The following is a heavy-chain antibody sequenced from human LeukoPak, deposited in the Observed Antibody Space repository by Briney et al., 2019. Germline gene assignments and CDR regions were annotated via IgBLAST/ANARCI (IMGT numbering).Heavy chain of an antibody. D-gene: IGHD3-22*01. Sequence: GGSLRLSCAASGFTVSSNYMSWVRQAPGRGLEWVSVIYTGGSTYYADSVKGRFTISTGNSKNTLYLQMNSLRAEDTAVYYCARDLGRYDSNQGPLDAFDIWGQGTMVTVSS. CDR1: GFTVSSNY. CDR3: ARDLGRYDSNQGPLDAFDI. CDR2: IYTGGST. V-gene: IGHV3-53*01. J-gene: IGHJ3*02.